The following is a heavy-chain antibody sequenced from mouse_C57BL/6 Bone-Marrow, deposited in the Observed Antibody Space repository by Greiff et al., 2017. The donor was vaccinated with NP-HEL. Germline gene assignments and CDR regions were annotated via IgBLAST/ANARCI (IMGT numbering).Heavy chain of an antibody. CDR3: ARRGHYYGSGYSAWFAY. CDR1: GYTFTDYN. J-gene: IGHJ3*01. Sequence: EVQLQQSGPELVKPGASVKIPCKASGYTFTDYNMDWVKQSHGKSLEWIGDINPNNGGTIYNQKFKGKATLTVDKSSSTAYMELRSLTSEDTAVYYCARRGHYYGSGYSAWFAYWGQGTLVTVSA. CDR2: INPNNGGT. V-gene: IGHV1-18*01. D-gene: IGHD1-1*01.